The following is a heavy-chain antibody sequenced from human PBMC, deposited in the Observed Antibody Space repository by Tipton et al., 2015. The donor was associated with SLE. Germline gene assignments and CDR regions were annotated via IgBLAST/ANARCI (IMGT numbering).Heavy chain of an antibody. CDR2: IYHSGST. CDR1: GYSISSGYY. J-gene: IGHJ3*02. Sequence: TLSLTCAVSGYSISSGYYWGWIRQPPGKGLEGIGNIYHSGSTYYNPSLESRVTISVDTPKNQFSLKLSSVTAADTAVYYCARTLGAIAHTVYDAFDIWGQGKMVTVSS. D-gene: IGHD1-26*01. CDR3: ARTLGAIAHTVYDAFDI. V-gene: IGHV4-38-2*01.